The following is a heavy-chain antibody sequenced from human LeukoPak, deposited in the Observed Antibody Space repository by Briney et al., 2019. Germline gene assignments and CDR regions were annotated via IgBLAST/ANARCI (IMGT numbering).Heavy chain of an antibody. J-gene: IGHJ4*02. V-gene: IGHV4-59*08. CDR1: GGSISSYY. D-gene: IGHD1-26*01. CDR2: IYYSGST. CDR3: ERSSFEWEIKS. Sequence: PSETLSLTCTVSGGSISSYYWSWIRQPPGKGLEWIGYIYYSGSTNYNPSLKSRVTISVDTSKNQFSLKLSSVTAADTAVYYCERSSFEWEIKSWGQGTLVTVSS.